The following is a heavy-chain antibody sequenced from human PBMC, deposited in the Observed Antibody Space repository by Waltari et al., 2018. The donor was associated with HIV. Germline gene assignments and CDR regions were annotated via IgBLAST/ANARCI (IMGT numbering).Heavy chain of an antibody. CDR3: ARYGAARGGYGMDV. CDR1: RDSFSHNSAA. V-gene: IGHV6-1*01. Sequence: QVQLQQSGPGRVKPSQTPSPTCAISRDSFSHNSAAWNTSRQYTSRGLAWLGRTYYRSKWYNDYAVSVKSRITINPDTSKNQFSLQLNSVTPEDTAVYYCARYGAARGGYGMDVWGQGTTVTVSS. D-gene: IGHD6-6*01. CDR2: TYYRSKWYN. J-gene: IGHJ6*02.